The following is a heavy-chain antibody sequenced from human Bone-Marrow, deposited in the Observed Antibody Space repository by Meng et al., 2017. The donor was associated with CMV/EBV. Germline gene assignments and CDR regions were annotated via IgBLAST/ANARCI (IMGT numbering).Heavy chain of an antibody. D-gene: IGHD3-10*01. CDR2: ISWDGGNT. CDR3: AKDISGGWFGESFDY. CDR1: GVTFDDYT. Sequence: SGVTFDDYTMHWVRQAPGKGLEWVSLISWDGGNTYYADSVKGRFTISRDNSKNSLYLQMNSLRTEDTALYYCAKDISGGWFGESFDYWGQGTLVTVSS. V-gene: IGHV3-43*01. J-gene: IGHJ4*02.